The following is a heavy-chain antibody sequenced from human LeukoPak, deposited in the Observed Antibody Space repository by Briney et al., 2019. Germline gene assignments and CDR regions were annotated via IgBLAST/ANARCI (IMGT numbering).Heavy chain of an antibody. V-gene: IGHV3-23*01. D-gene: IGHD3-10*01. Sequence: GGSLRLSSAASGFTFSSYAMSWVRQAPGKGLEWVSAISGSGGSTYYADSVKGRFTISRDNSKNTLYLQMNSLRPEDTAVYFCARDLVRGVIITAVAFDIWGQGTMVTVSS. J-gene: IGHJ3*02. CDR3: ARDLVRGVIITAVAFDI. CDR1: GFTFSSYA. CDR2: ISGSGGST.